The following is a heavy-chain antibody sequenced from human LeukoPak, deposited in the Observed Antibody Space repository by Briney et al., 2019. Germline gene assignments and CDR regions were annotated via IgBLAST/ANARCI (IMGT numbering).Heavy chain of an antibody. CDR3: AAGTQCELNYYYYGMDV. V-gene: IGHV1-58*01. CDR2: IVVGSGNT. Sequence: SVKVSCKASGFTFTSSAVQWVRQARGQRLEWIGWIVVGSGNTNYAQKFQERVTITRDMSTSTAYMELSSLRSEDTAVYYCAAGTQCELNYYYYGMDVWGQGTTVTVSS. J-gene: IGHJ6*02. D-gene: IGHD1-26*01. CDR1: GFTFTSSA.